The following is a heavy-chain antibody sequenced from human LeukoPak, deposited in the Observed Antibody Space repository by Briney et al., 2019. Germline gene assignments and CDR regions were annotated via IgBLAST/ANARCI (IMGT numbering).Heavy chain of an antibody. J-gene: IGHJ1*01. V-gene: IGHV3-15*01. CDR2: IKSKTDGGTT. Sequence: TGGSLRLSCAASGFTFSNAWMSWVRQAPGKGLEWVGRIKSKTDGGTTDYAAPVKGRFTISRDDSKNTLYLQMNSLKTEDTAVYYCTTEGIAVALVAEYFQHWGQGTLVTVSS. D-gene: IGHD6-19*01. CDR3: TTEGIAVALVAEYFQH. CDR1: GFTFSNAW.